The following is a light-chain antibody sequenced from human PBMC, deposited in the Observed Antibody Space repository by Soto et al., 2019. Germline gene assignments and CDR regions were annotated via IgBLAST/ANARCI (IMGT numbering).Light chain of an antibody. V-gene: IGLV2-14*01. J-gene: IGLJ3*02. CDR3: SSYTSTYIWV. CDR1: SSDIGSHNF. CDR2: GVS. Sequence: QSALTQPASVSGSPGQSITISCTGTSSDIGSHNFVSWHQQHPGKAPKFIIYGVSNRPSGVSNRFSGSKSGNTASLTISGLPADDAADYYCSSYTSTYIWVFGAGTKLTVL.